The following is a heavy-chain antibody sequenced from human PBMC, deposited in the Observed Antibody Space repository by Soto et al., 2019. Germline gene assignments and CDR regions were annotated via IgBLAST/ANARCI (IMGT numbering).Heavy chain of an antibody. CDR1: GYTFTGYY. J-gene: IGHJ4*02. D-gene: IGHD3-10*01. Sequence: GASVKVSCKASGYTFTGYYMHWVRQAPGQGLEWMGWINPNSGGTNYAQKYQGRVTMTRDTSISTAYMELSRLRSDDTAVYYCARANMVRGVNWFPLFDYWGQGTLVTVSS. CDR3: ARANMVRGVNWFPLFDY. V-gene: IGHV1-2*02. CDR2: INPNSGGT.